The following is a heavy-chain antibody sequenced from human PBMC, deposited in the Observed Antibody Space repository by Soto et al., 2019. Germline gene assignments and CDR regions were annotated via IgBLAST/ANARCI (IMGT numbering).Heavy chain of an antibody. Sequence: ASETLSLTCTVSGGSISSGGYYWSWIRQHPGKGLEWIGYIYYSGSTYYNPSLKSRVTISVDTSKNQFSLKLSSVTAADTAVYYCARGSPVYDYGEAFDIWGQGTMVTVSS. CDR3: ARGSPVYDYGEAFDI. CDR2: IYYSGST. J-gene: IGHJ3*02. CDR1: GGSISSGGYY. V-gene: IGHV4-31*03. D-gene: IGHD4-17*01.